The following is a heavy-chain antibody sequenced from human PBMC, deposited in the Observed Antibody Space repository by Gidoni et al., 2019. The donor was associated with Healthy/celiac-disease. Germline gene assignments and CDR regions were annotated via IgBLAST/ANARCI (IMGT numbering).Heavy chain of an antibody. D-gene: IGHD3-10*01. CDR2: ISSSGSTI. CDR3: ARVRSTLYYFDY. V-gene: IGHV3-11*01. Sequence: QVQLVESGAGLVKPGGSLRLSCAASGFTFSDYYRSWIRQAPGKGLEWVSYISSSGSTIYYADSVKGRCTISRDNAKNSLYLQMNSLRAEDTAVYYCARVRSTLYYFDYWGQGTLVTVSS. J-gene: IGHJ4*02. CDR1: GFTFSDYY.